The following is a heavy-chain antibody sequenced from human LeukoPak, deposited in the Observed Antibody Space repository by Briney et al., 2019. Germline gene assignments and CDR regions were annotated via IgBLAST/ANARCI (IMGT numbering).Heavy chain of an antibody. CDR3: ARVCGGDCYPLGFDP. CDR2: IYHSGGT. Sequence: SGTLSLTCAVSGGSISSSNWWSWVRQPPGKGLEWIGEIYHSGGTNYNPSLKSRVTISVDTSKNKFSLKVRSVTAADTAVYYCARVCGGDCYPLGFDPWGQGTLVTVSS. V-gene: IGHV4-4*02. J-gene: IGHJ5*02. CDR1: GGSISSSNW. D-gene: IGHD2-21*02.